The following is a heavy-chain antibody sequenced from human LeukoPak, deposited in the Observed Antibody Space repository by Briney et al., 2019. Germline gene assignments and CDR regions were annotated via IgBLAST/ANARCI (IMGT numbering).Heavy chain of an antibody. CDR2: ISGSGNGGSI. CDR3: VKDFGRVRGTPDS. Sequence: GGSLRLSCSASGFVFSIYTMYWVRQAPGKGPEYVSTISGSGNGGSIYYADSVKGRFTISRDDSKSIVYLQMNGLRSEDTAVCYCVKDFGRVRGTPDSWGQGTLVTVSS. J-gene: IGHJ4*02. CDR1: GFVFSIYT. D-gene: IGHD2/OR15-2a*01. V-gene: IGHV3-64D*06.